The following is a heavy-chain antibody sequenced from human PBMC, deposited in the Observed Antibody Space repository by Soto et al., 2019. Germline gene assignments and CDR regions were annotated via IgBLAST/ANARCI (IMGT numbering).Heavy chain of an antibody. V-gene: IGHV4-30-2*01. J-gene: IGHJ5*02. Sequence: PSETLSLTCAVSGGSISSGGYSWSWIRQPPGKGLECIGYIYHSGSTYYNPSLKSRVTISVDRSKNQFSLKLSSVTAADTAVYYCARVAYCGGDCYRGFDPWGQGTLVTVSS. D-gene: IGHD2-21*02. CDR2: IYHSGST. CDR3: ARVAYCGGDCYRGFDP. CDR1: GGSISSGGYS.